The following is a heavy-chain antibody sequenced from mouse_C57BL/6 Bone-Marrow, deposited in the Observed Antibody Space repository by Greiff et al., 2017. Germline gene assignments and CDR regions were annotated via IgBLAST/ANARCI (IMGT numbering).Heavy chain of an antibody. Sequence: QVHVKQSGAELARPGASVTLSCKASGYTFTSYGISWVKQRTGQGLEWIGEIYPRSGNTYYNEKFKGKAILTADKSSSTAYMELRSLTSEDSAVYFCARYGAYWGQGTLVTVSA. CDR2: IYPRSGNT. J-gene: IGHJ3*01. CDR3: ARYGAY. D-gene: IGHD1-1*02. V-gene: IGHV1-81*01. CDR1: GYTFTSYG.